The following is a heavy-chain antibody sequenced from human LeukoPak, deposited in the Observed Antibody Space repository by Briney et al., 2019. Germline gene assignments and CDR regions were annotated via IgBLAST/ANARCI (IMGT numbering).Heavy chain of an antibody. D-gene: IGHD3-10*01. CDR3: ASSATYYYGSGSYDPHY. V-gene: IGHV4-59*12. J-gene: IGHJ4*02. CDR2: VYDSGST. CDR1: GGSIRNFY. Sequence: PSETLSLTCTVSGGSIRNFYWTWIRQPPGKGLEWIGYVYDSGSTNFNPSLNSRVTISLDTSKNQISLKLSSVTAADTAVYYCASSATYYYGSGSYDPHYWGQGTLVTVSS.